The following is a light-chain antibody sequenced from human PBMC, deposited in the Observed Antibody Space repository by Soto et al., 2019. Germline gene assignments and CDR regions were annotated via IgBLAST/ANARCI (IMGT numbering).Light chain of an antibody. V-gene: IGLV2-14*01. CDR3: SSYTGSHPLV. Sequence: QSALTQPASVSGSPGQSITISCTGTSSDVGAYNYVSWYQQHPGKAPKRMIFEVSDRPSGVSNRFSGSESGNTASLTISGLQAGDEADYYCSSYTGSHPLVFGGGAKLTVL. CDR2: EVS. J-gene: IGLJ2*01. CDR1: SSDVGAYNY.